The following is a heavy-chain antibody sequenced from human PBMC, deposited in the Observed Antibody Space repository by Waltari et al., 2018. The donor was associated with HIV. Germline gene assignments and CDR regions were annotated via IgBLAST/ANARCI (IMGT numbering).Heavy chain of an antibody. J-gene: IGHJ6*02. D-gene: IGHD1-26*01. CDR3: ARDPRSSGYYGMDV. CDR2: IYSGGSR. CDR1: GLTVSSNY. V-gene: IGHV3-53*01. Sequence: EVQLVESGGGLIEPGGSLSLSCAAPGLTVSSNYMSWVRQAAGKGLEWVSVIYSGGSRYYADSVKGRFTISRDNSKNTLSLHMNSLGPEDTAVYYCARDPRSSGYYGMDVWGQGTTVTVSS.